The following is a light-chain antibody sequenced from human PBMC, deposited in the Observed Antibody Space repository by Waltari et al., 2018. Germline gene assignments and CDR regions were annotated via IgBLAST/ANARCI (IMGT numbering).Light chain of an antibody. CDR1: SSDVGSYNR. CDR2: EVS. CDR3: SSYTSSSTYV. J-gene: IGLJ1*01. V-gene: IGLV2-18*02. Sequence: QSALTQPPSVSGSPGQSVTIPCTGTSSDVGSYNRVSWYQQPPGTAPKLMIYEVSNRPPGVPDRFSGSKSGNTASLTISGRQAEDEADYYCSSYTSSSTYVFGTGTKVTVL.